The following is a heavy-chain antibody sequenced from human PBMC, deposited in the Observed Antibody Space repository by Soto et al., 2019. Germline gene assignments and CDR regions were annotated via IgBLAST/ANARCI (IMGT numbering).Heavy chain of an antibody. D-gene: IGHD6-19*01. J-gene: IGHJ4*02. CDR1: GYTFTYNA. V-gene: IGHV1-3*01. Sequence: QVQLVQSGSEVKKPGASVRVTCKASGYTFTYNAIHWVRQAPGQRLEWMGWINAGNGDTKYSQKFQGRVTTTTDTSASTAYMELSSLRSEDTAVYFCARLPRIGVAVYDFWGQGTLVTVSS. CDR2: INAGNGDT. CDR3: ARLPRIGVAVYDF.